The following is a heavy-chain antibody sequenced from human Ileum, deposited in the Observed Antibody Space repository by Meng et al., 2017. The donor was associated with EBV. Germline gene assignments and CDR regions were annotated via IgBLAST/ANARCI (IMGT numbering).Heavy chain of an antibody. J-gene: IGHJ4*02. Sequence: GPLQPWGVVRLKLTENLALTGACYGGSFSGYDWSWIRQPPGKGLEWIGEINHSGSTNYNPSLKSRVTISVDTSKNQFSLKLSSVTAADTAVYYCARGNKVSDRGFDYWGQGTLVTVSS. CDR3: ARGNKVSDRGFDY. V-gene: IGHV4-34*01. CDR1: GGSFSGYD. D-gene: IGHD3-10*01. CDR2: INHSGST.